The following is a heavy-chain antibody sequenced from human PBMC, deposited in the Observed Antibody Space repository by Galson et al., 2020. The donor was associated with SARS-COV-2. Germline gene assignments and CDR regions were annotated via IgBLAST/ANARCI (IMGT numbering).Heavy chain of an antibody. D-gene: IGHD3-9*01. CDR2: IYYSGST. CDR1: GGPISSYY. CDR3: ARGVVLRYFDWSKHWYFDL. V-gene: IGHV4-59*13. J-gene: IGHJ2*01. Sequence: SETLSLTCTVPGGPISSYYWSWIRQPPGKGLEWIGYIYYSGSTNYNPSLKSRVTISVDTSKNQFSLKLSSVTAADTAMYYCARGVVLRYFDWSKHWYFDLWGRGTLVTVSS.